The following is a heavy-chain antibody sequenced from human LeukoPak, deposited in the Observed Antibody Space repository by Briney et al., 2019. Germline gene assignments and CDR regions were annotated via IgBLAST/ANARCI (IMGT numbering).Heavy chain of an antibody. J-gene: IGHJ5*02. Sequence: ASVKVSCKASGYTFTGYYMHWVRQAPGQGLEWMGRINPNSGGTNYAQKFQGRVTMTRDTFISTAYMELSRLRSDDTAVYYCARGGSGSYFSWLDPWGQGTLVTVSS. V-gene: IGHV1-2*06. D-gene: IGHD3-10*01. CDR2: INPNSGGT. CDR1: GYTFTGYY. CDR3: ARGGSGSYFSWLDP.